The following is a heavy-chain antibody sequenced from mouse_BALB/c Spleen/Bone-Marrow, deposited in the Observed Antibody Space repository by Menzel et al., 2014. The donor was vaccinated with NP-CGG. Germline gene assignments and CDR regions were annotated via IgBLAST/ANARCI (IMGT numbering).Heavy chain of an antibody. J-gene: IGHJ3*01. CDR2: IYPGDGST. Sequence: VQLVESGPELVKPGASVKMSCKASGYTFXSYYIHWVKQRPGQGLEWIGWIYPGDGSTKYNEKFKGKTTLTADKSSSTAYMLLSSLTSEDSAIYFCARGDYYYGSSRAWFAYWGQGTLVTVSA. CDR1: GYTFXSYY. V-gene: IGHV1S56*01. D-gene: IGHD1-1*01. CDR3: ARGDYYYGSSRAWFAY.